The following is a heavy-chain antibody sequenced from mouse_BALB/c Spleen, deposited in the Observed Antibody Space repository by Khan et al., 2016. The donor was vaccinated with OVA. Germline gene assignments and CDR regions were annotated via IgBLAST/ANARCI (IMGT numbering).Heavy chain of an antibody. CDR1: GFSFSSYS. D-gene: IGHD1-1*01. J-gene: IGHJ2*01. Sequence: EVELVESGGGLVRPGGSLKLSCSASGFSFSSYSMSWVRQTPEKRLEWVATISSGGTDTYYPASLKGRFTISRDNAKNTLYLQMSSLKSEDTAMYYSPGHRSYYGHSPYFDYWGQGTTLTVSS. V-gene: IGHV5-9-3*01. CDR2: ISSGGTDT. CDR3: PGHRSYYGHSPYFDY.